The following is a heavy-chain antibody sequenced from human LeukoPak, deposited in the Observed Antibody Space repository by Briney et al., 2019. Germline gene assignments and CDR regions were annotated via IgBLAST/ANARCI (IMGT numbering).Heavy chain of an antibody. CDR2: IIPILGIA. Sequence: SVKVSCKASGGTFSSYAISWVRQAPGQGLEWMGRIIPILGIANYAQKFQGRVTITADKSTSTAYMELSSLSSEDTAVYYCARPIIGYCSSTSCYYGMDVWGQGTTVTVSS. J-gene: IGHJ6*02. D-gene: IGHD2-2*01. CDR1: GGTFSSYA. CDR3: ARPIIGYCSSTSCYYGMDV. V-gene: IGHV1-69*04.